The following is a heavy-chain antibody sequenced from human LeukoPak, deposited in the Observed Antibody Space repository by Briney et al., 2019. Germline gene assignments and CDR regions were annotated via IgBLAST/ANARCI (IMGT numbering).Heavy chain of an antibody. CDR2: ISYDGSNK. D-gene: IGHD2-15*01. J-gene: IGHJ4*02. CDR3: AREVDYYFDY. CDR1: GFTFSSYA. V-gene: IGHV3-30-3*01. Sequence: SGGSLRLTCAASGFTFSSYAMHWVRQAPGKGLEWVAVISYDGSNKYYADSEKSRFTISRDNSKNTLYLQMNSLRAEDTAVYYCAREVDYYFDYWGQGTLVTVSS.